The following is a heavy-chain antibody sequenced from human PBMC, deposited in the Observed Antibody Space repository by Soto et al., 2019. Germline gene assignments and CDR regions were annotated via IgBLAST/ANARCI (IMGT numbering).Heavy chain of an antibody. CDR1: GGTFSSYA. V-gene: IGHV1-69*01. D-gene: IGHD5-12*01. CDR3: ARGSTDGYNRFDGFDY. CDR2: IIPLFGTA. Sequence: QVQLVQSGAEVKKPGSSVKVSCKASGGTFSSYAISWVRQAPGQGLEWMGGIIPLFGTANYAQKFQGRVTITAEEYTSTGYMELSILRYEDTAVYYCARGSTDGYNRFDGFDYWGQGTLVTVSS. J-gene: IGHJ4*02.